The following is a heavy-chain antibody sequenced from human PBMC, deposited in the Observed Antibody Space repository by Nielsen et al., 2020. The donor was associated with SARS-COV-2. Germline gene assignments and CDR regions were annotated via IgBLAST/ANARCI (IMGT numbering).Heavy chain of an antibody. CDR3: AREGRKLPLDY. CDR1: GFTFTDSY. V-gene: IGHV3-74*01. Sequence: GESLKISCAASGFTFTDSYMSWVRQAPGKGLTWVSHINFDGTGTSYADSVKGRFTISRDNAKNSLYLQMNSLRAEDTAVYYCAREGRKLPLDYWGQGTLVTVSS. D-gene: IGHD5-24*01. CDR2: INFDGTGT. J-gene: IGHJ4*02.